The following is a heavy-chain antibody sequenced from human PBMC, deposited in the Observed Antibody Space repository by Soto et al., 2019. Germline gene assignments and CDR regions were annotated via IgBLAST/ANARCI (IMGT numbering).Heavy chain of an antibody. Sequence: ASVNVSCKGSGYTLTELSMHWVRQAPGKGREWMGGFDPEDGETIYAQKFQGRVTMTSDTSISTAHMELSSLRSEDTAVYYCAGRDETNGWNGFGADKYYFDFWGQGTLVTVSS. V-gene: IGHV1-24*01. CDR3: AGRDETNGWNGFGADKYYFDF. J-gene: IGHJ4*02. CDR2: FDPEDGET. D-gene: IGHD1-1*01. CDR1: GYTLTELS.